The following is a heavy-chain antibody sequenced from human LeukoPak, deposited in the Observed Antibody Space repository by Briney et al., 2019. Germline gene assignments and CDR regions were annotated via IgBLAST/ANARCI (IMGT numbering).Heavy chain of an antibody. V-gene: IGHV3-23*01. CDR1: GFAFSFFA. CDR2: INANSGTR. D-gene: IGHD6-19*01. J-gene: IGHJ5*01. CDR3: AKPISGGLAVTADWFAP. Sequence: GGSLRLSCEASGFAFSFFAMSWLRQAPGKGLELVSTINANSGTRSYAASVRGRFTISRDNSKNTLYLQLNTLRADDTAVYYCAKPISGGLAVTADWFAPWGQGTLVVVSS.